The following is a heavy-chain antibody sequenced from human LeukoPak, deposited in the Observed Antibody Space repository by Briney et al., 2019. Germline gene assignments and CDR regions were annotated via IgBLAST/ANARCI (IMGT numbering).Heavy chain of an antibody. CDR3: ARAVTYYYGSGSYDPNYYYYYYMDV. CDR2: INPNSGDT. Sequence: ASVKVSCKATGYTFTGYYMHWVRQAPGQGLEWMGWINPNSGDTNYAQKFQGRVTMTRDTSISTAYMELSRLRSDDTAVYYCARAVTYYYGSGSYDPNYYYYYYMDVWGKGTTVTVSS. V-gene: IGHV1-2*02. CDR1: GYTFTGYY. J-gene: IGHJ6*03. D-gene: IGHD3-10*01.